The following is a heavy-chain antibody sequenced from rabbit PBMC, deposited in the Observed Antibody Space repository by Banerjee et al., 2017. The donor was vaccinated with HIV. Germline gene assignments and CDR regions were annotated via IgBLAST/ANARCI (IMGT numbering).Heavy chain of an antibody. D-gene: IGHD4-1*01. CDR1: GFDFSGYY. J-gene: IGHJ4*01. Sequence: QQLKETGGGLVQPGGSLTLSCKPSGFDFSGYYMSWVRQAPGKGLEWIGIIVAGKGNTAYASWVSGRFAISHDNAQNTADLQMNSLTAADSATYFCARNIRYYSSGWDLWVPGTLVTVS. V-gene: IGHV1S7*01. CDR3: ARNIRYYSSGWDL. CDR2: IVAGKGNT.